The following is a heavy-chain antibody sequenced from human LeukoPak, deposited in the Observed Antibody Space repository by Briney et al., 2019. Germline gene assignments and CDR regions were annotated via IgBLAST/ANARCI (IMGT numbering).Heavy chain of an antibody. CDR3: GTSRDAAMET. CDR2: INHDGSVK. V-gene: IGHV3-7*01. J-gene: IGHJ4*02. D-gene: IGHD5-18*01. CDR1: GFTFSDNW. Sequence: GGSLRLSCAASGFTFSDNWMTWVRQAPGKGLEWVANINHDGSVKFYVDSVKGRFTISRDNAKNSLFLQMNSLRAEDTAVYYCGTSRDAAMETWGQGVLVTVSS.